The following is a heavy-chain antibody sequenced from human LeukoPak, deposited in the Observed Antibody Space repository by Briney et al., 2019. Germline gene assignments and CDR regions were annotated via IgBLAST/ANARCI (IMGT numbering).Heavy chain of an antibody. J-gene: IGHJ4*02. Sequence: ASVKVSCKASGYTFTSYGISWVRQAPGQGLEWMGRINPNSGGSNYAQEFQGRVTMTRDTSISTAYMELNRLRSDDTAVYYCARGSGYGDSPGLHWGQGTLVTVSS. CDR3: ARGSGYGDSPGLH. CDR1: GYTFTSYG. D-gene: IGHD4-17*01. CDR2: INPNSGGS. V-gene: IGHV1-2*06.